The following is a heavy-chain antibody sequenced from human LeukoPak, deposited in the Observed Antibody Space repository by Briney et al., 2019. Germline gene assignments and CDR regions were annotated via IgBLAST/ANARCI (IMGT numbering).Heavy chain of an antibody. CDR1: GGSISSYY. D-gene: IGHD4-4*01. J-gene: IGHJ5*02. Sequence: SETLSLTCTVSGGSISSYYWSWIRQPPGKGLEWIGRIYTSGSPNYNPSLKSRVTMSVDTSKNQFSLKLSSVTAEDTAVYYCARDQAYSNYWFAPWGQGTLVTVSS. V-gene: IGHV4-4*07. CDR3: ARDQAYSNYWFAP. CDR2: IYTSGSP.